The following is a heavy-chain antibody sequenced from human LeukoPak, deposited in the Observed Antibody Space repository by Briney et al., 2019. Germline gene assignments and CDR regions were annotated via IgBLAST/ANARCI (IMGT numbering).Heavy chain of an antibody. J-gene: IGHJ3*01. CDR1: GGSLSGHY. D-gene: IGHD3-22*01. CDR2: VSYTGRT. Sequence: SETLSLTCTVSGGSLSGHYWSWTRQPPGKRLKWIGYVSYTGRTKYNPSLQSRVTISIDTSKSQFSLKLTSVSSADTAVYSCARLLDNDISGDPDTFDVWGQGTTVIVSS. V-gene: IGHV4-59*11. CDR3: ARLLDNDISGDPDTFDV.